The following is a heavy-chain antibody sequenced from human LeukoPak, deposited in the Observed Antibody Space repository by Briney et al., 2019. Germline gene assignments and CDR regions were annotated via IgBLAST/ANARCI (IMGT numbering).Heavy chain of an antibody. V-gene: IGHV4-34*01. D-gene: IGHD5-24*01. J-gene: IGHJ4*02. CDR1: GGSFSGYY. Sequence: SETLSLTCAVYGGSFSGYYWSWIRQPPGKGLEWIGEINHSGSTNYNPSLKSRVTISVDTSKNQFSLKLSSVTAADTAVYYCARAVRGKMATISRRFFDYWGQGTLVTVSS. CDR2: INHSGST. CDR3: ARAVRGKMATISRRFFDY.